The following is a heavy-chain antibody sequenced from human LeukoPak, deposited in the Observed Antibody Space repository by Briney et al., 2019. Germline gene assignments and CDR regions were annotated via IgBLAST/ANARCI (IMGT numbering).Heavy chain of an antibody. CDR1: GFTFSSYS. CDR2: ISYDGSNK. J-gene: IGHJ4*02. Sequence: PGGSLRLSCAASGFTFSSYSMYWVRQAPGKGLEWVAVISYDGSNKYYADSVKGRFTISRDNSKNTLFLQMNSLRAEDTAVYYCPRDVGSSNYFDYWGQGTPVTVSA. V-gene: IGHV3-30*04. CDR3: PRDVGSSNYFDY. D-gene: IGHD3-10*01.